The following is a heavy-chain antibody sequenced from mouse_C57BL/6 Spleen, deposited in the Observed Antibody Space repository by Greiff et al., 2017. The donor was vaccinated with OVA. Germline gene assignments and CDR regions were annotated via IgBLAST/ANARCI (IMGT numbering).Heavy chain of an antibody. CDR2: ISYSGST. V-gene: IGHV3-1*01. CDR1: GYSITSGYD. Sequence: DVHLVESGPGMVKPSQSLSLTCTVTGYSITSGYDWHWIRHFPGNKLEWMGYISYSGSTNYNPSLKSRISITHDTSKNHFFLKLNSVTTEDTATYYCAREEDYAMDYWGQGTSVTVSS. J-gene: IGHJ4*01. CDR3: AREEDYAMDY.